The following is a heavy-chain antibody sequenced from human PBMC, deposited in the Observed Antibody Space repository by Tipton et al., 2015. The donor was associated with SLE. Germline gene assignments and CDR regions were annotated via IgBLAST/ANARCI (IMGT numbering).Heavy chain of an antibody. J-gene: IGHJ6*02. CDR2: IYTGGNT. CDR3: ARDGGQRVISGTYDFYYYGLDV. D-gene: IGHD6-13*01. Sequence: TLSLTCTVSGGSISRYYWGWIRQPAGKGLEWIGRIYTGGNTKYNPSLESRVTLSVDASKDQFSLRLTSVTAADTAVYYCARDGGQRVISGTYDFYYYGLDVWGQGTTVTVYS. CDR1: GGSISRYY. V-gene: IGHV4-4*07.